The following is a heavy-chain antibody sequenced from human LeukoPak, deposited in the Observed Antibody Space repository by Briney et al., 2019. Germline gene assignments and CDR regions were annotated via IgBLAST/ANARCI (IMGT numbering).Heavy chain of an antibody. CDR1: GFTFSNYW. CDR3: ARDPVEWELLLDY. Sequence: GGSLRLSSAPSGFTFSNYWMGSVRQAPGKRPEWVANMNIDGSERYYADSVKIRFTISRDNARHSVFLQMSGLRVEDTAVYYCARDPVEWELLLDYWGQGTLVTVSS. D-gene: IGHD1-26*01. V-gene: IGHV3-7*01. J-gene: IGHJ4*02. CDR2: MNIDGSER.